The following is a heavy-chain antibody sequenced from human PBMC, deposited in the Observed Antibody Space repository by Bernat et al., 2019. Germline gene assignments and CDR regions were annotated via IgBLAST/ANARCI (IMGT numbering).Heavy chain of an antibody. J-gene: IGHJ4*02. Sequence: EVQLLESGGGLVQPGDSLRLSCATSGFTFGSYAMSWVRLAPGKGLEWVSAISSSGGDTYYTESVKGRFTISRDNSKNTLYLRINSLRAEDMAVYYCAKRDTTVGRGAFDCWGQGTLVTVSS. CDR1: GFTFGSYA. CDR3: AKRDTTVGRGAFDC. V-gene: IGHV3-23*01. D-gene: IGHD5-18*01. CDR2: ISSSGGDT.